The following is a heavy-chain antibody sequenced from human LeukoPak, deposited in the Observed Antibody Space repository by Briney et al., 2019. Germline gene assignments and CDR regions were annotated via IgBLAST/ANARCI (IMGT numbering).Heavy chain of an antibody. CDR1: GGTFSSYA. Sequence: ASVKVSCKASGGTFSSYAISWVRQAPGQGLEWMGWISAYNGNTNYAQKLQGRVTMTTDTSTSTAYMELRSLRSDDTAVYYCARVGCSSTSCYEVVGRWFDPWGQGTLVTVSS. D-gene: IGHD2-2*01. CDR2: ISAYNGNT. CDR3: ARVGCSSTSCYEVVGRWFDP. V-gene: IGHV1-18*01. J-gene: IGHJ5*02.